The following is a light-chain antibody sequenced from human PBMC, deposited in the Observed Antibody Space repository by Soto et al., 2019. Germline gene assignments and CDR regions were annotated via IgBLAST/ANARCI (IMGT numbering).Light chain of an antibody. CDR3: LQDYSFPRT. CDR1: QGIKND. V-gene: IGKV1-6*01. CDR2: AAS. J-gene: IGKJ1*01. Sequence: AIQMTQSPSSLSASVGDRVTITCRASQGIKNDLGWYQQKPGKAPKLLIYAASSLQSGVPSRFSGSGSGTDFSLTISSLQPDDFATYYCLQDYSFPRTFGQGTKVEIK.